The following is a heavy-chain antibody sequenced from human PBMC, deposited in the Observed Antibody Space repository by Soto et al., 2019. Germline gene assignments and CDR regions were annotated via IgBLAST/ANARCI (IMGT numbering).Heavy chain of an antibody. CDR2: ISGSGGST. CDR1: GFTFSSYA. J-gene: IGHJ4*01. V-gene: IGHV3-23*01. D-gene: IGHD6-13*01. Sequence: GGSLRLSCAASGFTFSSYAMSWVRQAPGKGLEWVSSISGSGGSTYYADSVKGRFTISRDNSKNTLYLRMNSLRAEDTALYYWAKDLRLHLVPYYFAFWRHGTLVAVSS. CDR3: AKDLRLHLVPYYFAF.